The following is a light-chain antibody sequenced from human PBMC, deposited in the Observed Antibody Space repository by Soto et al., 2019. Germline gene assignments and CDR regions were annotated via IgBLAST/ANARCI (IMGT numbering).Light chain of an antibody. V-gene: IGKV3-15*01. CDR2: GAS. J-gene: IGKJ4*01. Sequence: EIVMTQSPATLSVSPGERATLSCRASQSVSSNLAWYQQKPGQAPRLLIYGASTRATGIPARFSGSVSGTEFTLTISSLQSEDFAVYCCQQYNNWPPLTFGGGTKVEIK. CDR3: QQYNNWPPLT. CDR1: QSVSSN.